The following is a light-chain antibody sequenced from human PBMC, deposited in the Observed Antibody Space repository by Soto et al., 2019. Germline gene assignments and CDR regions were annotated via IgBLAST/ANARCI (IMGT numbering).Light chain of an antibody. V-gene: IGLV2-14*01. CDR3: SSYTSTTKV. J-gene: IGLJ2*01. Sequence: QSALTQPASVSGSPGQSITISCTGTSSDVGGYKYVSWYQQHPGKAPKLMIYEVSNRPSGVSNRFSGSKSGNTASLTISGLRAEDEADYYCSSYTSTTKVFGGGTKLTVL. CDR1: SSDVGGYKY. CDR2: EVS.